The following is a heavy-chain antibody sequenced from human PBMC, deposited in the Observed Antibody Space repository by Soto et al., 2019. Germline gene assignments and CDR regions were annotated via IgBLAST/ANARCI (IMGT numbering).Heavy chain of an antibody. D-gene: IGHD6-13*01. CDR1: GGTFSSYT. J-gene: IGHJ4*02. CDR3: AGRPTAGIAAAGNHDY. V-gene: IGHV1-69*02. CDR2: IIPILGIA. Sequence: GASVKVSCKASGGTFSSYTISWVRQAPGQGLEWMGRIIPILGIANYAQKFQGRVTITADKSTSTAYMELSSLRSEDTAVYYCAGRPTAGIAAAGNHDYWGQGTLVTVSS.